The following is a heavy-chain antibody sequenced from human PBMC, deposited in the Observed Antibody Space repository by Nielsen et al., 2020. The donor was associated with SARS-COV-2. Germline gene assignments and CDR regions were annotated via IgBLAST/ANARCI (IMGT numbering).Heavy chain of an antibody. Sequence: SLKISCVASGFTFSNYAIHWVRQAPGKGLEWVSGISWNSGSIGYADSVKGRFTISRDNAKNSLYLQMNSLRAEDTALYYCAKVAGEYSSSSYWGQGTLVTVSS. CDR2: ISWNSGSI. D-gene: IGHD6-6*01. CDR1: GFTFSNYA. V-gene: IGHV3-9*01. CDR3: AKVAGEYSSSSY. J-gene: IGHJ4*02.